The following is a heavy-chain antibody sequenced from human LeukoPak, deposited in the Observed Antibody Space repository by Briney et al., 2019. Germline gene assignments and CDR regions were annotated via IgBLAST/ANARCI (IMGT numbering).Heavy chain of an antibody. V-gene: IGHV1-2*02. CDR3: GRGCGSLRDTLDF. D-gene: IGHD1-26*01. CDR2: INPNSGGT. Sequence: ASVKVSCKASGYTFTGYYMHWVRQAPGQGLEWMGWINPNSGGTNYAQNFQGRVTMTRDTSISTAYMELSSLGSDDTAVYYCGRGCGSLRDTLDFWGQGTMVTVSS. CDR1: GYTFTGYY. J-gene: IGHJ3*01.